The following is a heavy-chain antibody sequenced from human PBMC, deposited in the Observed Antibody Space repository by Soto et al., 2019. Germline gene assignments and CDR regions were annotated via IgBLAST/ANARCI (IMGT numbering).Heavy chain of an antibody. CDR1: GFTFSSYA. V-gene: IGHV3-23*01. CDR3: ASSTSSDAFDI. Sequence: EVQLLESGGGLVQPGGSLRLSCAASGFTFSSYAMTWVRQAPGKGLEWVSAISGSGGSTYYADSVKGRFTISKVNSKNTLYLLMNILRAEDTALYYCASSTSSDAFDIWGQGTMVTVSS. D-gene: IGHD2-2*01. J-gene: IGHJ3*02. CDR2: ISGSGGST.